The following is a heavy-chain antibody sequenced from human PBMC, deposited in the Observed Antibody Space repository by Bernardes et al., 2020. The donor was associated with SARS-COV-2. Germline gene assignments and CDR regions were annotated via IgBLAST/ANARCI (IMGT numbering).Heavy chain of an antibody. Sequence: SESLSLTCTVSGDSISSGDYYWSWLLQLPGKGLEWIGYIYYSGNTYYNPSLNSRVTISVDTSKSQFSLKLSSVTAADTAVYYCARDLSSSWVGAFDIWGQGTMVTVSS. CDR1: GDSISSGDYY. V-gene: IGHV4-31*03. D-gene: IGHD6-13*01. CDR3: ARDLSSSWVGAFDI. CDR2: IYYSGNT. J-gene: IGHJ3*02.